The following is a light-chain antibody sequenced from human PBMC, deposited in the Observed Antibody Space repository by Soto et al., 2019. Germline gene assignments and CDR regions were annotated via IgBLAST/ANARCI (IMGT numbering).Light chain of an antibody. CDR3: KQYDNLPPT. Sequence: DIQMTQSPSSLSASVGDRVTITCQASQDISNYLNWYQQKPGKAPKLLIYDASNLETGVPSRFSGSGSGTDFTFTISSLQPEDIATYYCKQYDNLPPTFVQGTKLEIK. CDR2: DAS. V-gene: IGKV1-33*01. J-gene: IGKJ2*01. CDR1: QDISNY.